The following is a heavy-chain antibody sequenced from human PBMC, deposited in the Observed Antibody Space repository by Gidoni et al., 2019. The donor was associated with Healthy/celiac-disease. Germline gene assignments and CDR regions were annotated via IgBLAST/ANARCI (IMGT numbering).Heavy chain of an antibody. CDR1: GGSLISYY. CDR2: IYYSGIN. J-gene: IGHJ4*02. Sequence: QVLLQESRPGLVKPSETLSLTCPVSGGSLISYYWCPIRQPPGKGLAWIGYIYYSGINNYNPSIKSRVTISVDTSKNKFSLKMSSVTAADTAVYYCARGEYCSSTSCPPFDYWGQGTLVTVSS. D-gene: IGHD2-2*01. CDR3: ARGEYCSSTSCPPFDY. V-gene: IGHV4-59*01.